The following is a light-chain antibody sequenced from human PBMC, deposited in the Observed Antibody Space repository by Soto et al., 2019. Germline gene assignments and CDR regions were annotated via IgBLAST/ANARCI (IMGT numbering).Light chain of an antibody. Sequence: DIQMTHSPSTLSASVGDRVTITFRASQSISSWLAWYQQKPGKAPKLLISGISTLQSGVPSRFSGSGYGTEFTLTISNLQPEDVATYYCQKYNTAPLTFGGGTKVAIK. CDR1: QSISSW. CDR3: QKYNTAPLT. CDR2: GIS. V-gene: IGKV1-27*01. J-gene: IGKJ4*01.